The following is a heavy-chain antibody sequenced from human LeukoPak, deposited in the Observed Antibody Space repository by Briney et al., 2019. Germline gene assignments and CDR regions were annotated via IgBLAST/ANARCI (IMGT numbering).Heavy chain of an antibody. V-gene: IGHV1-2*02. CDR2: ISAYNGNT. D-gene: IGHD5-18*01. CDR3: AKTSEIQLWPSYVDY. J-gene: IGHJ4*02. CDR1: GDTFTSYY. Sequence: ASVKVSCKASGDTFTSYYMHWVRQAPGQGLEWMGWISAYNGNTNYAQKLQGRVTMTRDTSISTVYMDLSRLRSDDTAVYYCAKTSEIQLWPSYVDYWGQGTLVTVSS.